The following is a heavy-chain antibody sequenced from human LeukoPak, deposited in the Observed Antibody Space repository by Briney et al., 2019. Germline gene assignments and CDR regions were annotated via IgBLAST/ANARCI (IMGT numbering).Heavy chain of an antibody. CDR3: AKGYCTGASCYVLDS. D-gene: IGHD2-15*01. CDR1: GYDFTTNY. V-gene: IGHV1-46*01. Sequence: GASGTVSCNAAGYDFTTNYIHWVRQAPGQGLEWMGTINPSVSSTTYGQRFRGRVTMTRDTSTATGYMDLGSLTSEDTAIYYCAKGYCTGASCYVLDSWGQGTLVTVSS. J-gene: IGHJ4*02. CDR2: INPSVSST.